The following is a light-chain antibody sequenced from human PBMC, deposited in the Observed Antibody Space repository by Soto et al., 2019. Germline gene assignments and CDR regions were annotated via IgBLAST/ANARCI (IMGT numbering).Light chain of an antibody. V-gene: IGKV3-20*01. CDR1: QSVGSTY. Sequence: ETVLTQSPGTLSLSPGEKATLSCRASQSVGSTYLAWYQQKPGQAPRLLIYDTFNRATGIPYRFSCSGSGTDFPLTISRLEPEDFAVYHCQQYGNPPWTFGQGTKLEIK. J-gene: IGKJ2*01. CDR2: DTF. CDR3: QQYGNPPWT.